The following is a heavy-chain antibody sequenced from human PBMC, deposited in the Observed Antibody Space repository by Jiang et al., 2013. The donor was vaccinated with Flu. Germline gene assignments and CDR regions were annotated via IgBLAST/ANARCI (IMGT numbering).Heavy chain of an antibody. CDR2: IIPIFGTA. CDR1: GGTFSSYA. Sequence: GGTFSSYAISWVRQAPGQGLEWMGGIIPIFGTANYAQKFQGRVTITADKSTSTAYMELSSLRSEDTAVYYCARNRDYYGMDVWGQGTTVTVSS. V-gene: IGHV1-69*06. D-gene: IGHD1-14*01. J-gene: IGHJ6*02. CDR3: ARNRDYYGMDV.